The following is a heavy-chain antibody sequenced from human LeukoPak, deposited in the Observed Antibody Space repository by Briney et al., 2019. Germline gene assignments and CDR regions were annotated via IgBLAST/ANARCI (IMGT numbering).Heavy chain of an antibody. Sequence: SETLSLTCTVSGGSISSSSYYWGWIRQPPGKGLEWIGSIYYSGSTYYNPSLKSRVTISVDTSKNQFSLKLSSVTAADTAVYYCARWATMARGARYYYYGMDVWGQGTTVTVSS. CDR2: IYYSGST. CDR3: ARWATMARGARYYYYGMDV. J-gene: IGHJ6*02. V-gene: IGHV4-39*01. D-gene: IGHD3-10*01. CDR1: GGSISSSSYY.